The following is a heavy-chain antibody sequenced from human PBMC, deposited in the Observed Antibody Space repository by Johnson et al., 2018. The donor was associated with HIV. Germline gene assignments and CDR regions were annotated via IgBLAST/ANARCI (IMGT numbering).Heavy chain of an antibody. V-gene: IGHV3-30*04. J-gene: IGHJ3*01. Sequence: QVQLVESGGGVVQPGRSLRLTCEASGFAFSNSALHWVRQAPGKGLEWVAVISDDAVYKHYGDSVKGRFSISRDNSKNTVDLRMNSLRSEDTAVYWCAKGLRWIDAYDFWGQGTMVAVSS. CDR2: ISDDAVYK. CDR1: GFAFSNSA. D-gene: IGHD4-23*01. CDR3: AKGLRWIDAYDF.